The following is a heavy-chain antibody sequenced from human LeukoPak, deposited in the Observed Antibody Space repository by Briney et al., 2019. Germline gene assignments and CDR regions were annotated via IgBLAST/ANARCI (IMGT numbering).Heavy chain of an antibody. V-gene: IGHV3-23*01. J-gene: IGHJ3*02. CDR1: GFTFSSYA. Sequence: PSGGSLRLSCATSGFTFSSYAMSWVRQAPGKGLEWVSSISGSGGNTYYADSVKGRFTISRDNSKNTLYLQMNSLRAEDTAVYYCAPDAFDIWGQGTMVTVSS. CDR3: APDAFDI. CDR2: ISGSGGNT.